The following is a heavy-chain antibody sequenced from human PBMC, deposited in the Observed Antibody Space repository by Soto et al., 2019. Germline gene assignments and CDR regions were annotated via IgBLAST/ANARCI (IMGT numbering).Heavy chain of an antibody. CDR2: IKSKTDGGTT. CDR3: TTDPCYYESGGYAGYYDGMEV. J-gene: IGHJ6*02. CDR1: GFTFSNAW. V-gene: IGHV3-15*01. D-gene: IGHD3-22*01. Sequence: GESLKISCAASGFTFSNAWMSWVRQAPGKGLEWVGRIKSKTDGGTTDYAAPVKGRFTISRDDSKNTLYLQMNSLKTEDTAVYYCTTDPCYYESGGYAGYYDGMEVWGQGTTVKVSS.